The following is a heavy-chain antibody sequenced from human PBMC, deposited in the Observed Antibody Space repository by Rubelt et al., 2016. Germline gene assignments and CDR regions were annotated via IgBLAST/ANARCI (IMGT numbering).Heavy chain of an antibody. CDR3: ARDSGYDYGRGTYFDS. CDR2: IKQLGSEK. J-gene: IGHJ4*02. CDR1: GFSFGSHW. Sequence: GGSLRLSCVGSGFSFGSHWMSWVRQAPGKGLEWVASIKQLGSEKHYVDSVRARFTISRDDARSSLCLQMNSLRVEDTAVYYCARDSGYDYGRGTYFDSWGQGTLVTVSS. D-gene: IGHD3-10*02. V-gene: IGHV3-7*01.